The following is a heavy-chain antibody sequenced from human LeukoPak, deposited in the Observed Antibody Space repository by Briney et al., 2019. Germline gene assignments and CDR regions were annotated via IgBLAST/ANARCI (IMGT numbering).Heavy chain of an antibody. CDR1: GYTFTDYY. V-gene: IGHV1-2*02. Sequence: ASVKVSCKASGYTFTDYYMHWVRQAPGQGLEWMGWINPNSGGTKYAERFQGRVTMTRDTSITTAYMQLSGLRSDDTAVYYCALGTTVVTPNNWFDPWGQGTLVTVSS. D-gene: IGHD4-23*01. CDR3: ALGTTVVTPNNWFDP. CDR2: INPNSGGT. J-gene: IGHJ5*02.